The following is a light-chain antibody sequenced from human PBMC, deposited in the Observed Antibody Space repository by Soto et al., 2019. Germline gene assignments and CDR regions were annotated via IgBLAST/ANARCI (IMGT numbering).Light chain of an antibody. CDR2: EAS. Sequence: DVQMTQSPSTLSASVGDRVTITCRASQSISSWLAWYQQEPGKAPKLLISEASTLEGGVPSRFSGSGSGTEFALTISSLQPDDFASYYCQQYSSYPLTFGQGTKVEIK. J-gene: IGKJ1*01. CDR3: QQYSSYPLT. V-gene: IGKV1-5*03. CDR1: QSISSW.